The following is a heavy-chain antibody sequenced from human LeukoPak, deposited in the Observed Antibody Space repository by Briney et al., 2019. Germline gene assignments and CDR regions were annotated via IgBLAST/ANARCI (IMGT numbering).Heavy chain of an antibody. V-gene: IGHV4-34*01. CDR1: GGSFSPYY. CDR3: ARGGFYCGGDCYVDY. D-gene: IGHD2-21*02. J-gene: IGHJ4*02. CDR2: INHSGSN. Sequence: SETLSLTCAVYGGSFSPYYWSWIRQPPGKGLEWIGEINHSGSNNYNPSLKSRVTISVDTSKNQFSLRLSSVTAADTAVYYCARGGFYCGGDCYVDYWGQGTLVSVPS.